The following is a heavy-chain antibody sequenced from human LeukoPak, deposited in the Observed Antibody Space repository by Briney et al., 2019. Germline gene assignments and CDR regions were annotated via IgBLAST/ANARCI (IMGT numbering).Heavy chain of an antibody. CDR2: IYYSGST. CDR1: GGSISSSSYY. V-gene: IGHV4-39*01. J-gene: IGHJ4*02. Sequence: KPSETLSLTCTVSGGSISSSSYYWGWICQPPGKGLEWIGSIYYSGSTYYNPSLKSRVTISVDTSKNQFSLKLSSVTAADTAVYYCARHEYSSGWYFNTDYFDYWGQGTLVTVSS. CDR3: ARHEYSSGWYFNTDYFDY. D-gene: IGHD6-19*01.